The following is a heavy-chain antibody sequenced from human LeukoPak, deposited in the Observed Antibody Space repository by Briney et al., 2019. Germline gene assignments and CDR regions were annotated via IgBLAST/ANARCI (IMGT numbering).Heavy chain of an antibody. D-gene: IGHD3-10*01. CDR1: GYTFTSYY. J-gene: IGHJ4*02. CDR2: ISAYNGNT. Sequence: ASVKVSCKASGYTFTSYYMHWVRQAPGQGLEWMGWISAYNGNTNYAQKLQGRVTMTTDTSTSTAYMELRSLRSDDTAVYYCARREWFGESHFDYWGQGTLVTVSS. CDR3: ARREWFGESHFDY. V-gene: IGHV1-18*04.